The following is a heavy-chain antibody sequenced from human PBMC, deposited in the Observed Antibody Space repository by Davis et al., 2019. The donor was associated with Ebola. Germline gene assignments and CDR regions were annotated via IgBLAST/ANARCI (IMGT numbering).Heavy chain of an antibody. CDR2: IRSKAYGGTT. V-gene: IGHV3-49*03. J-gene: IGHJ4*02. Sequence: GESLKISCTASGFTFGDYAMSWFRQAPGKGLEWVGFIRSKAYGGTTEYAASVKGRFTISRDDSKSIAYLQMNSLKTEDTAVYYCTTNRELELLDYWGQGTLVTVSS. D-gene: IGHD1-7*01. CDR1: GFTFGDYA. CDR3: TTNRELELLDY.